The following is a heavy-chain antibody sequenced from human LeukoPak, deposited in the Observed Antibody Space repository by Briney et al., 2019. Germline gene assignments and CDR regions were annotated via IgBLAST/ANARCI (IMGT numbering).Heavy chain of an antibody. CDR2: ISGSGGST. CDR3: ARAIVVIPAAILY. CDR1: GFTFNTYS. Sequence: PWGSLRLSCAASGFTFNTYSMNWARRAPGKGLEWVSSISGSGGSTYYADSVKGRFTISRDNSKNTLYLQMNSLRAEDTAVYYCARAIVVIPAAILYWGQGALVTVSS. D-gene: IGHD2-2*01. V-gene: IGHV3-23*01. J-gene: IGHJ4*02.